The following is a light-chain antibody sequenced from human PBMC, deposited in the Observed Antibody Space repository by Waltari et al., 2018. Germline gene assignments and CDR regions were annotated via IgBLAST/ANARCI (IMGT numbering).Light chain of an antibody. Sequence: EIVLTQSPGTLPLSPGDRATLSCRASQSVGRSLIWYQQKPGQAPRLLMYDASSRATGIADRFSGSGSGTDFSLTISRLEPEDFAVYYCQHNVGLAATFGQGTKVEIK. CDR1: QSVGRS. J-gene: IGKJ1*01. CDR2: DAS. V-gene: IGKV3-20*01. CDR3: QHNVGLAAT.